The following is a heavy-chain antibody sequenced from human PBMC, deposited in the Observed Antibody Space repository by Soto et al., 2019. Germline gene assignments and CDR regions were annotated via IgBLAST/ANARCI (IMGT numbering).Heavy chain of an antibody. D-gene: IGHD3-22*01. V-gene: IGHV3-74*01. Sequence: EVQLVESGGGLVQPGGSLRLSCAASGFTFSDYWMHWVRQAPGKGLVWVSRISTDGRGTNYADSVKGRFTISRDNDENTLFLQMQNLRADDTAMYYCPLSETDYYDSSGYQALDYWGQGTLVTVSS. J-gene: IGHJ4*02. CDR1: GFTFSDYW. CDR3: PLSETDYYDSSGYQALDY. CDR2: ISTDGRGT.